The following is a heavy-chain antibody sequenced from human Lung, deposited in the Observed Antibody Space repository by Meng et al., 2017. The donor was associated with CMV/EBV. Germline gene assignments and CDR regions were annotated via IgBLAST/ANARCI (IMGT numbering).Heavy chain of an antibody. CDR3: ASYYYDSSGYRDY. CDR2: ISSSGSTI. Sequence: GGSLRLSCAASGFTFSSYEMNWVRQAPGKGLEWVSYISSSGSTIYYADSVKGRFTISRDNAKNSLYLQMNSLRAEDTAVYYCASYYYDSSGYRDYWGQGTLVXVSS. V-gene: IGHV3-48*03. D-gene: IGHD3-22*01. J-gene: IGHJ4*02. CDR1: GFTFSSYE.